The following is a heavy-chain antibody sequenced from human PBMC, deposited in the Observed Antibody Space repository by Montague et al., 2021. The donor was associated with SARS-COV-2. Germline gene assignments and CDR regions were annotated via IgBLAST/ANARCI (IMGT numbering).Heavy chain of an antibody. D-gene: IGHD6-19*01. CDR1: GFTFNNYA. V-gene: IGHV3-30*09. Sequence: SLRLSCAASGFTFNNYAMHWVRPAPGKGLERVAIISYDGSNKYYADSVKGRFALSRDNSKNTLYLQMNSLRAEDTAVYYCVRASLIKARIAVAGTTVYWGQGTLVTISS. CDR3: VRASLIKARIAVAGTTVY. CDR2: ISYDGSNK. J-gene: IGHJ4*02.